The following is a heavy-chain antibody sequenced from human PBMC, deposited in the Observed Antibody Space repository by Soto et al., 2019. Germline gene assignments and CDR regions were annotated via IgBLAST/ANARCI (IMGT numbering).Heavy chain of an antibody. Sequence: PSETLSLTCTVSGASISGHFWSWIRQPTGKGLEWIAYIYNSGSSYNPSLKSRVTISVDTSKNQFSLKLSSVTAADTAVYYCAKGDLLSFGYFDYWGQGTLVTVSS. CDR2: IYNSGS. CDR3: AKGDLLSFGYFDY. D-gene: IGHD3-10*01. J-gene: IGHJ4*02. CDR1: GASISGHF. V-gene: IGHV4-59*11.